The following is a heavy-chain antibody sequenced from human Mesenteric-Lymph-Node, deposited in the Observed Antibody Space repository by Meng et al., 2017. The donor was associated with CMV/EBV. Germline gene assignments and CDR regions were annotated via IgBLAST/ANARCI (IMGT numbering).Heavy chain of an antibody. D-gene: IGHD5-12*01. CDR2: IYPGDSDT. J-gene: IGHJ4*02. CDR3: ARCHGSGYDPYYFEY. V-gene: IGHV5-51*01. Sequence: SGYDFFRDWIGWVRQVPGKGLELVGIIYPGDSDTRYSPSFQGQVAISVDMSTKTAYLQWTTLKASDTAMYYCARCHGSGYDPYYFEYWGQGTLVTVSS. CDR1: GYDFFRDW.